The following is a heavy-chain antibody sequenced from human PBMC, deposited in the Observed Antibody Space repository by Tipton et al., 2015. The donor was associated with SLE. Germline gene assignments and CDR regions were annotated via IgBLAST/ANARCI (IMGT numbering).Heavy chain of an antibody. D-gene: IGHD1/OR15-1a*01. CDR2: INHSGNT. V-gene: IGHV4-34*01. CDR1: GGSFSGYY. Sequence: TLSLTCAVYGGSFSGYYWTWIRQPPGKGLEWIGEINHSGNTTFNSSLNSRATISVDTSRNQFSLKLTSVTAADTAVYFCARVPLGQRQTGYWYFDLWGRGPLVTVSS. J-gene: IGHJ2*01. CDR3: ARVPLGQRQTGYWYFDL.